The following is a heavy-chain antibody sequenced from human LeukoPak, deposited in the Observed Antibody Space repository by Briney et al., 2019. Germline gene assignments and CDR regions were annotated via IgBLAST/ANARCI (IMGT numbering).Heavy chain of an antibody. D-gene: IGHD5-18*01. V-gene: IGHV4-59*08. Sequence: PSETLSLTCTVSGGSISSYYWSWIRQPPGKGLECIGYFYYSGSTNYNPSLKSRVIISVDTSKNQFSLKLSSVTAADTAVYYCATLQGYRLDYWGQGTLVTVSS. CDR3: ATLQGYRLDY. CDR2: FYYSGST. J-gene: IGHJ4*02. CDR1: GGSISSYY.